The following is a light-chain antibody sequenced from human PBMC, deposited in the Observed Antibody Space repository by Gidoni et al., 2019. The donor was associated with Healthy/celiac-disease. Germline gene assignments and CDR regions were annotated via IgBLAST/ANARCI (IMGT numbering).Light chain of an antibody. CDR1: QSVSSN. CDR3: QQYNNWPPIT. J-gene: IGKJ5*01. CDR2: GAS. V-gene: IGKV3D-15*01. Sequence: ILMTQSPATLSVSPGERATLSCRASQSVSSNFAWYQQKPGQAPGLLIYGASTRATGIPARFSGSGSGTEFTLTISSLQSEDFAVYYCQQYNNWPPITFGQGTRLEIE.